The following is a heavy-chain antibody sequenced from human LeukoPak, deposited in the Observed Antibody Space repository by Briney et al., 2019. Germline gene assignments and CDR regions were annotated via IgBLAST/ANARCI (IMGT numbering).Heavy chain of an antibody. CDR3: ARDRRGSSGRGPHSFDY. CDR1: GFTVSSNY. V-gene: IGHV3-53*01. CDR2: ICSGGST. J-gene: IGHJ4*02. Sequence: PGGSLRLSCAASGFTVSSNYMSWVRQAPGKGLEWVSVICSGGSTYYADSVKGRFTISRDNSKNTLYLQMNSLRAEDTAVYYCARDRRGSSGRGPHSFDYWGQGTLVTVSS. D-gene: IGHD6-6*01.